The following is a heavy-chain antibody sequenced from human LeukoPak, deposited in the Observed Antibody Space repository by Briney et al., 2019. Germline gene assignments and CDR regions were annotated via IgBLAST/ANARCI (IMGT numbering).Heavy chain of an antibody. J-gene: IGHJ4*02. CDR1: GGSITGYY. CDR2: THSNGDT. CDR3: ARGGWSLDD. V-gene: IGHV4-59*01. Sequence: PSETLSLTCIVSGGSITGYYWSWIRQPPGKGLEWIGYTHSNGDTNYNPSLKRRVTISVDTSQSQFSLRLNSVTAADAAMYHCARGGWSLDDWGQGSLVAVSS. D-gene: IGHD6-19*01.